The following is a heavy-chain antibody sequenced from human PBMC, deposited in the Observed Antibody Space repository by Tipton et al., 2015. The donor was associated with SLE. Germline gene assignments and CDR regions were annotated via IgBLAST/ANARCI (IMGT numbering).Heavy chain of an antibody. D-gene: IGHD6-19*01. CDR1: GGSINSYY. V-gene: IGHV4-59*08. CDR2: IYYREGT. Sequence: TLSLTCTVSGGSINSYYWSWIRQPPGGGLEWIGYIYYREGTNYSPSLKSRVTISLDASKNQLSLKLSSVTAADTAVYYCARHHGSGWLYGLDVWGQGTTVTVSS. CDR3: ARHHGSGWLYGLDV. J-gene: IGHJ6*02.